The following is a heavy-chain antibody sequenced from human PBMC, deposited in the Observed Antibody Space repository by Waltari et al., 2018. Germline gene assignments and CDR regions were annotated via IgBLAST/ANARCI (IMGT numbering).Heavy chain of an antibody. J-gene: IGHJ5*02. CDR3: ATDSGSMVRGAWVNWFDP. CDR2: VDPEDGET. V-gene: IGHV1-69-2*01. Sequence: EVQLVQSGAEVKKPGATVKISCKVSGYTFTDYYMHWVQQAPGKGLEWMGLVDPEDGETIYAEKFQGRVTITADTSTDTAYMELSSLRSEDTAVYYCATDSGSMVRGAWVNWFDPWGQGTLVTVSS. D-gene: IGHD3-10*01. CDR1: GYTFTDYY.